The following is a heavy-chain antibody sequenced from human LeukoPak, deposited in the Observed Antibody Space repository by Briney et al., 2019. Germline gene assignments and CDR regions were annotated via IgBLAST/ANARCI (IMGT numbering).Heavy chain of an antibody. V-gene: IGHV4-4*07. Sequence: SETLSLTCTVSGGSISSYYWSWIRQPAGKGLEWIGRIYASGSTSYNPSLKGRVTLSVAMSRNQFSLKLSSVTAADTAVYYCASNGVTSGPFDYWGQGTLVTVSS. J-gene: IGHJ4*02. CDR3: ASNGVTSGPFDY. CDR2: IYASGST. D-gene: IGHD4-11*01. CDR1: GGSISSYY.